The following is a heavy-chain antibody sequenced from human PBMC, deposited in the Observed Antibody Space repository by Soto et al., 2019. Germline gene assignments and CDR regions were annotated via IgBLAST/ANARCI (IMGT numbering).Heavy chain of an antibody. J-gene: IGHJ6*03. Sequence: SETLSLTCAVSGGSISSSNWWSWVRQPPGKGLEWIGEIYHSGSTNYNPSLKSRVTISVDTSKNQFSLKLSSVTAADTAVYYCARIGGSTYYDCWSHSYIDVWGKGTTVTVSS. CDR3: ARIGGSTYYDCWSHSYIDV. V-gene: IGHV4-4*02. D-gene: IGHD3-3*01. CDR1: GGSISSSNW. CDR2: IYHSGST.